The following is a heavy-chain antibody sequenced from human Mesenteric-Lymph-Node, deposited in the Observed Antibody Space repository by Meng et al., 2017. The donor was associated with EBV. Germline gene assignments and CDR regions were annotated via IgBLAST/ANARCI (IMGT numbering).Heavy chain of an antibody. CDR2: ISSSSNYI. CDR3: ARHYASTWFEADPTTAKVPIDL. D-gene: IGHD6-13*01. CDR1: GSTFSSYS. J-gene: IGHJ4*02. V-gene: IGHV3-21*06. Sequence: EVQLVESGGGLVKPGGSLRLCCAASGSTFSSYSMTWVRQAPGKGLEWVSSISSSSNYIHYADSVKGRFTISRDTAKSSLYLQMNSLRAEDTAVYYCARHYASTWFEADPTTAKVPIDLWGQGILVNVSS.